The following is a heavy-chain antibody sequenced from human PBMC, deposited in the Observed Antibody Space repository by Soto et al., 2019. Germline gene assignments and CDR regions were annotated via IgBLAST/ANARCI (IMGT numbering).Heavy chain of an antibody. D-gene: IGHD3-16*01. CDR2: ISYDGINK. CDR1: GFIFSSCG. V-gene: IGHV3-30*18. Sequence: QVHLVESGGGVVQPGRSLRLSCAASGFIFSSCGMHWVHQAPGKGLEWVAVISYDGINKYYGDSVKGRFAISRDNSKNTLYLQTNSLSADDTAVYYCVQDRGPFGDGRERGDYWGQGTLVAVSS. J-gene: IGHJ4*02. CDR3: VQDRGPFGDGRERGDY.